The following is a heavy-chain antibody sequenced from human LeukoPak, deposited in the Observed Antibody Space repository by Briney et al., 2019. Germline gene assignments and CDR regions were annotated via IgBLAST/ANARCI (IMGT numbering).Heavy chain of an antibody. CDR3: ARETSQKGAHYMDV. V-gene: IGHV4-4*02. CDR2: IYHSGST. J-gene: IGHJ6*03. CDR1: GGSISSSNW. Sequence: SGTLSLTCAVSGGSISSSNWWSWVRQSPGKGLEWIGEIYHSGSTNYNPSLRSRVTISVDTSKNQFSLKLSSVTAADTAVYYCARETSQKGAHYMDVWGKGTTVTISS. D-gene: IGHD3-16*01.